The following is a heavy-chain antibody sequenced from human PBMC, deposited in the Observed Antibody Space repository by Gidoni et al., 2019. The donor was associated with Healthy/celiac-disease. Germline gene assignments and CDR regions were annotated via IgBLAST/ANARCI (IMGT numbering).Heavy chain of an antibody. CDR3: ALIVLMVYASPGYGGGMDV. V-gene: IGHV3-23*01. CDR2: ISGSGGST. CDR1: GFTFSSYA. J-gene: IGHJ6*02. D-gene: IGHD2-8*01. Sequence: EVQLLESGGGLVQPGGSLRLSCAASGFTFSSYAMRWVRQAPGKGLEWVSAISGSGGSTYYADSVKGRFTISRDNSKNTLYLKRNSLRAEDTAVYYCALIVLMVYASPGYGGGMDVWGQGTTVTVSS.